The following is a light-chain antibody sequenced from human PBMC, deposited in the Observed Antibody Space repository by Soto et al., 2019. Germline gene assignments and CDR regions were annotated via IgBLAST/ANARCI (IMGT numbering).Light chain of an antibody. CDR3: QRTYT. CDR1: QSISNH. V-gene: IGKV1-39*01. CDR2: AAS. Sequence: DIQMTQSPSSLSASVGDRVNITCRASQSISNHLNWYQQKPGKAPKLLIYAASSLQSGVPSRFSGSGSGTDFTLTISSLQTEVSATYYCQRTYTFGQGTSLEIK. J-gene: IGKJ2*01.